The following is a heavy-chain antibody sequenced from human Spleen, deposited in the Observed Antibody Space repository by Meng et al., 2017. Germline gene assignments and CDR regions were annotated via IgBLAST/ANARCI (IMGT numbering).Heavy chain of an antibody. Sequence: HESGPGLVNPSQPLSLTCLVSVGSISSGGYYWSWIRQHPGKGLEWIGYIYYSGSTYYNPSLKSLVTISVDTPKNQFSLKLSSVTAADTAVYYCARLTVTYFDYWGQGTLVTVSS. D-gene: IGHD4-17*01. CDR1: VGSISSGGYY. J-gene: IGHJ4*02. CDR2: IYYSGST. V-gene: IGHV4-31*01. CDR3: ARLTVTYFDY.